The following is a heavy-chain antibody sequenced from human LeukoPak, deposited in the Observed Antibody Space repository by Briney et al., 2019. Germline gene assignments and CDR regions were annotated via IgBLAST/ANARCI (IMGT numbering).Heavy chain of an antibody. V-gene: IGHV3-23*01. Sequence: GGSLRLSCAASGFTFSSYAMSWVRQAPGKGLEWVSSISGSGGSTYSADSVKGRFTISRDNSKNTLYLQMNSLRAEDTALYYCAKDRSCTNDICHGDFDYWGQGTLVTVSS. CDR1: GFTFSSYA. D-gene: IGHD2-8*01. J-gene: IGHJ4*02. CDR2: ISGSGGST. CDR3: AKDRSCTNDICHGDFDY.